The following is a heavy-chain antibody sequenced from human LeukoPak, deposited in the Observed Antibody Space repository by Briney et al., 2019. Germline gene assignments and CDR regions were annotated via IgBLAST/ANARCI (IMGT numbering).Heavy chain of an antibody. V-gene: IGHV4-39*01. CDR3: ARQGVAALFDY. Sequence: PSETLSLTCTVSGGSISSSSYYWGWLRQPPGRGLEWIGSIYYSGSTYYNPSLKSRVTISVDTSKNQFSLKLSSVTAADTAVYYCARQGVAALFDYWGQGTLVTVSS. D-gene: IGHD6-19*01. J-gene: IGHJ4*02. CDR1: GGSISSSSYY. CDR2: IYYSGST.